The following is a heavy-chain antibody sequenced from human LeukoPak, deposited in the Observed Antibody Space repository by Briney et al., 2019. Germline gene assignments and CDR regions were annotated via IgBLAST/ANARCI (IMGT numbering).Heavy chain of an antibody. CDR1: GYSFTTYW. CDR3: ARRDSGYDWALDY. V-gene: IGHV5-51*01. CDR2: IYPGDSDT. Sequence: GESLQISCQGSGYSFTTYWIAWVRPMPGKGLEWMGIIYPGDSDTRYSPSFQGQATISADKSITTAYLQWSSLKASDTAMYYCARRDSGYDWALDYWGQGTLVTVSS. D-gene: IGHD5-12*01. J-gene: IGHJ4*02.